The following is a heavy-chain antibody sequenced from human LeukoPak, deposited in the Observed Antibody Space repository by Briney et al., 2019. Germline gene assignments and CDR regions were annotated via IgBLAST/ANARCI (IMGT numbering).Heavy chain of an antibody. J-gene: IGHJ3*02. CDR2: ISAYNGNT. D-gene: IGHD2-21*02. Sequence: ASVKVSCKASGFTFTSYGFSWVRQAPGQGLEWMGWISAYNGNTNSAQRFQGRVTMTTDTSTSTAYMELRGLRSGDTAVYYCARGAYYGGDYSSSDAFDIWGRGTMVSASS. CDR1: GFTFTSYG. V-gene: IGHV1-18*01. CDR3: ARGAYYGGDYSSSDAFDI.